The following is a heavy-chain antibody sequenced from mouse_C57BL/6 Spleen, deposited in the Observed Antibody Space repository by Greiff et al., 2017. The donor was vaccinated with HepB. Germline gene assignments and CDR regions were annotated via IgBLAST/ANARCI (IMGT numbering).Heavy chain of an antibody. CDR1: GYTFTSYW. Sequence: EVQLQQSGTVLARPGASVKMSCKTSGYTFTSYWMHWVKQRPGQGLEWIGAIYPGNSDTSYNQKFKGKAKLTAVTSASTAYMELSSLTNEDSAVYYCTREGAAQDSWFAYWGQGTLVTVSA. CDR3: TREGAAQDSWFAY. J-gene: IGHJ3*01. V-gene: IGHV1-5*01. CDR2: IYPGNSDT. D-gene: IGHD3-2*02.